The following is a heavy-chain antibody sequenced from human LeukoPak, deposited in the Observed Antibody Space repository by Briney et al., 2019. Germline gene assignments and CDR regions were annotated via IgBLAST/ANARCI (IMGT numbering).Heavy chain of an antibody. Sequence: ASVKVSCKASGYTFTNYGISWVRQAPGQGLEWMGWISAYNGNTNYAQKLQGRVTMTTDTSTSTAYMELRSLRSDDTAVYYCARDDSSSWYYYYYGMDVWGQGTTVTVSS. CDR1: GYTFTNYG. CDR3: ARDDSSSWYYYYYGMDV. V-gene: IGHV1-18*01. CDR2: ISAYNGNT. J-gene: IGHJ6*02. D-gene: IGHD6-13*01.